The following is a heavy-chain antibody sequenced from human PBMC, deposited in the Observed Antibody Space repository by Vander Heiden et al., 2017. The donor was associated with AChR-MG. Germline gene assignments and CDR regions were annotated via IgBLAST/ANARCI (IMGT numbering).Heavy chain of an antibody. J-gene: IGHJ5*02. CDR3: AKGVYYDSSGYYPRYALYNWFDP. Sequence: QVQLVESGGGVVQPGRSLRLSCAASGFTFSSYGMHWVRQAPGKGLEWVAVISYDGSNKYYADSVKGRFTISRDNSKNTLYLQMNSLRAEDTAVYYCAKGVYYDSSGYYPRYALYNWFDPWGQGTLVTVSS. CDR2: ISYDGSNK. D-gene: IGHD3-22*01. V-gene: IGHV3-30*18. CDR1: GFTFSSYG.